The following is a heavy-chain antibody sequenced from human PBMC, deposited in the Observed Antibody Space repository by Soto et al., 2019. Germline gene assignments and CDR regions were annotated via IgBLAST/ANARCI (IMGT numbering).Heavy chain of an antibody. J-gene: IGHJ3*01. CDR2: IYYSGST. Sequence: SETLSLTCSVFGGSMSTYYWSWIRQPPGKGLEWIGYIYYSGSTSINPSLRSRVTISVDTSKNEFSLRLKSVTAADTAVYYCARPYSSGWYGAFDVWGQGTVVTVSS. CDR1: GGSMSTYY. D-gene: IGHD6-19*01. V-gene: IGHV4-59*01. CDR3: ARPYSSGWYGAFDV.